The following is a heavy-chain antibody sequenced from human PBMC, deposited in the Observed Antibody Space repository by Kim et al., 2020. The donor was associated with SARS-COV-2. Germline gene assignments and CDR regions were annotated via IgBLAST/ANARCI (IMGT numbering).Heavy chain of an antibody. Sequence: GGSLRLSCAASGFTFSSYGMHWVRQAPGKGLEWVAVIWYDGSNKYYADSVKGRFTISRDNSKNTLYLQMNSLRAEDTAVYYCARRATGGAYSSSWYYYYYGMDVWGQGTTVTVSS. D-gene: IGHD6-13*01. CDR3: ARRATGGAYSSSWYYYYYGMDV. V-gene: IGHV3-33*01. CDR2: IWYDGSNK. J-gene: IGHJ6*02. CDR1: GFTFSSYG.